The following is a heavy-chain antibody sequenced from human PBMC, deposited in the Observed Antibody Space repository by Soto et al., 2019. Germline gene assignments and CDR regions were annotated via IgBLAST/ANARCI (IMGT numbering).Heavy chain of an antibody. CDR1: GGSISSYY. CDR3: ARGVLGLSPYYCYYYGMDV. CDR2: IYYSGST. D-gene: IGHD2-8*02. J-gene: IGHJ6*02. V-gene: IGHV4-59*01. Sequence: QVQLQESGPGLVKPSETLSLTCTVSGGSISSYYWSWIRQPPGKGLEWIGYIYYSGSTNYNPSLTSRVTISVDTSKNQCSLKLSSVTAADTAVYYCARGVLGLSPYYCYYYGMDVWGQGTTVTVSS.